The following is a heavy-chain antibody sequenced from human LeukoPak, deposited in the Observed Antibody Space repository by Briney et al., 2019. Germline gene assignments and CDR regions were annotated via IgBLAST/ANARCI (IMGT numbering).Heavy chain of an antibody. CDR2: ISGSSSVI. Sequence: GGSLRLSCAASGFTFSSYAMSWVRQAPGKGLEWVSYISGSSSVIYYADSVKGRFTVSRDNAKNSLYLQMNSLRDEDTAVYYCARGVMGFDYWGQGTLVTVSS. J-gene: IGHJ4*02. CDR3: ARGVMGFDY. D-gene: IGHD3-16*01. V-gene: IGHV3-48*02. CDR1: GFTFSSYA.